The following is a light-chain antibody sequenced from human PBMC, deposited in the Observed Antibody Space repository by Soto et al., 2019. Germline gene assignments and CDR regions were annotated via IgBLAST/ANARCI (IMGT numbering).Light chain of an antibody. Sequence: DIQITHSPSTLSASVGDRVTITCRASQSISSWLAWYQQKPGKAPKLLIYKASSLESGVPSRISGSGSGTEFTLTISSLQPDDFATYYCQQYNSSPTFGQGTKVEIK. CDR2: KAS. CDR1: QSISSW. V-gene: IGKV1-5*03. CDR3: QQYNSSPT. J-gene: IGKJ1*01.